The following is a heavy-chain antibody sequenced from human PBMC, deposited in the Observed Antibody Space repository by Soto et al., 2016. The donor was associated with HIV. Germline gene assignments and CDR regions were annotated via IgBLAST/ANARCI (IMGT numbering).Heavy chain of an antibody. CDR3: ARNYIGIDVY. D-gene: IGHD3-3*02. V-gene: IGHV1-2*02. Sequence: QVQLVQSGAEVKKPGSSVKVSCKASGGTFSSYAISWVRQAPGQGLEWMGWINPNNGGTNFAQKFQGRVTLTRDTSISTAYMEVSSLRSDDTAVYYCARNYIGIDVYWGQGTLVTVSS. J-gene: IGHJ4*02. CDR2: INPNNGGT. CDR1: GGTFSSYA.